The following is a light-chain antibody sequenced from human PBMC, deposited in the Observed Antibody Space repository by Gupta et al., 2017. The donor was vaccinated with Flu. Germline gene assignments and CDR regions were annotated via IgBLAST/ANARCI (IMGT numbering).Light chain of an antibody. CDR3: HQFGSSPDT. Sequence: EIVLTQSLGTLSLSPGERATLSCSASQSISNSYLAWYQQKPGQAPRLLIYGASSRVTDIPDRFSGSGSGTDFTLTISRLEPEDFAVYYCHQFGSSPDTFGQGTKLEIK. V-gene: IGKV3-20*01. CDR1: QSISNSY. CDR2: GAS. J-gene: IGKJ2*01.